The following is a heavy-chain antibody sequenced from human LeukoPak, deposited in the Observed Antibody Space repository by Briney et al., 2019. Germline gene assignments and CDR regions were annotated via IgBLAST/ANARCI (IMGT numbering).Heavy chain of an antibody. CDR3: ARADYYGSGSYSVDY. D-gene: IGHD3-10*01. Sequence: PSETLSLTCAVYGESLNGHYWSWIRQSPGKGLEWSGEGSERGGTKFNPSLKGRVTISVDRSKNQFSLKLSSVTAADTAVYYCARADYYGSGSYSVDYWGQGTLVTVSS. CDR1: GESLNGHY. V-gene: IGHV4-34*01. CDR2: GSERGGT. J-gene: IGHJ4*02.